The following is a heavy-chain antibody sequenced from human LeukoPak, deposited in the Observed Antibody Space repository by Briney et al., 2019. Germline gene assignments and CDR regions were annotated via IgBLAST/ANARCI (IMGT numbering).Heavy chain of an antibody. CDR2: VHYSGPT. CDR1: GGSLIANAYY. J-gene: IGHJ4*02. D-gene: IGHD6-13*01. V-gene: IGHV4-39*01. Sequence: SEALSLTCTVSGGSLIANAYYWAWVRQPPGKGLEWIRSVHYSGPTVYSASLKSRVTVSADTSTNQFSLRLSSVTAADTAVYYCARHAAGGTVVFDYWGQGALVIVSS. CDR3: ARHAAGGTVVFDY.